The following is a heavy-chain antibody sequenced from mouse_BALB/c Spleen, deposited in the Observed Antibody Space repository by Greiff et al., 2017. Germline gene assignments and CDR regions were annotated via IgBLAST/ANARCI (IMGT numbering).Heavy chain of an antibody. Sequence: EVKLMESGGGLVQPGGSRKLSCAASGFTFSSFGMHWVRQAPEKGLEWVAYISSGSSTIYYADTVKGRFTISRDNPKNTLFLQMTSLRSEDTAMYDCARSFYGNYGYFEVWGAGTTVTVSS. CDR2: ISSGSSTI. J-gene: IGHJ1*01. D-gene: IGHD2-10*01. CDR3: ARSFYGNYGYFEV. V-gene: IGHV5-17*02. CDR1: GFTFSSFG.